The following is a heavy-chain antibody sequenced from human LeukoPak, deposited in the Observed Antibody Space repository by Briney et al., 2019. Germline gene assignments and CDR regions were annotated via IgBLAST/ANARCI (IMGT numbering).Heavy chain of an antibody. V-gene: IGHV4-30-2*01. CDR2: IYHSGST. CDR3: ARASLSMVRGYYFDY. D-gene: IGHD3-10*01. J-gene: IGHJ4*02. Sequence: PSQTLSLTCAVSGGSISSGGYSWSWIRQPPGKGLEWIGYIYHSGSTYYNPSLKSRVTISVDRSKNQFSLKLSSVTAADTAAYYCARASLSMVRGYYFDYWGQGTLVTVSS. CDR1: GGSISSGGYS.